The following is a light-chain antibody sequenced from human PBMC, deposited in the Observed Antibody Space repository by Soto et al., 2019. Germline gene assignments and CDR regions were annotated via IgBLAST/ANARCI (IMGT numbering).Light chain of an antibody. Sequence: EILMTQSPATLSVSPGERATLSCRASQSVSHNLAWYQQKPGQAPRLLFYGASARATGIPARFSGSGSGTEFTLTISSLQSEDFAVYYCQQSNNWPYTFGQGTKLEI. CDR1: QSVSHN. V-gene: IGKV3-15*01. CDR3: QQSNNWPYT. CDR2: GAS. J-gene: IGKJ2*01.